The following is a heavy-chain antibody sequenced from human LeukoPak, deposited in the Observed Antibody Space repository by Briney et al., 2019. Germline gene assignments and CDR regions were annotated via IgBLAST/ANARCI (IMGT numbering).Heavy chain of an antibody. CDR2: IYSGGST. Sequence: GGSLRLSCAASGFTVSSNYMSWVRQAPGKGLEWVSVIYSGGSTYYADSVKGRFTISRDNSKNTLYLQMNSLRAEDTAVYYCARDMDSSGYYFDYWGQGTLVTVSS. J-gene: IGHJ4*02. CDR1: GFTVSSNY. V-gene: IGHV3-66*01. CDR3: ARDMDSSGYYFDY. D-gene: IGHD3-22*01.